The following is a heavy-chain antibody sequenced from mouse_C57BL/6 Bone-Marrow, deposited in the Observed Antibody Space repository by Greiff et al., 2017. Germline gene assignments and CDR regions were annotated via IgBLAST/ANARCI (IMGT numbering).Heavy chain of an antibody. D-gene: IGHD2-12*01. CDR2: IYPGSGST. Sequence: VQLQQSGAELVKPGTSVKMSCKASGYAFTSYWITWVKQRPGQGLEWIGDIYPGSGSTNYNEKFKGKATLTANTSSSTAYMQLSSLTSEDSAVYYCARLYYSYEEYYAVWCKGTTVTVSA. CDR3: ARLYYSYEEYYAV. CDR1: GYAFTSYW. V-gene: IGHV1-55*01. J-gene: IGHJ1*03.